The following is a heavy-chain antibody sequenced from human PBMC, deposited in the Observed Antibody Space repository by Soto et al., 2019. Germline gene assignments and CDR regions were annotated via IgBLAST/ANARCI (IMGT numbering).Heavy chain of an antibody. D-gene: IGHD3-3*01. CDR1: GFTVRSYA. CDR3: GKERRGSGWVGCSY. Sequence: GFLRPAWPAAGFTVRSYAAGWVRPAGGKGLEWVSAISGNGADKSYAYSVRGRLTIARDNSKDTLFLKRNSLRANDTAVYYCGKERRGSGWVGCSYWGQGILVTVSS. J-gene: IGHJ4*01. V-gene: IGHV3-23*01. CDR2: ISGNGADK.